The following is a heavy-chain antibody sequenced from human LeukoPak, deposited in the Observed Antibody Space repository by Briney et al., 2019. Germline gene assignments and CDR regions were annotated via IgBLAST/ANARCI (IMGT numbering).Heavy chain of an antibody. CDR3: ARDYYGSGSYQIWFDP. Sequence: SETLSLTCTVSGGSISSYYWSWIRQPPGEGLEWLGYIYYSGSTNYNPSLKSRVTISVDTSKNQFSLKLSSVTAADTAVYYCARDYYGSGSYQIWFDPWGQGTLVTVSS. CDR1: GGSISSYY. J-gene: IGHJ5*02. V-gene: IGHV4-59*12. D-gene: IGHD3-10*01. CDR2: IYYSGST.